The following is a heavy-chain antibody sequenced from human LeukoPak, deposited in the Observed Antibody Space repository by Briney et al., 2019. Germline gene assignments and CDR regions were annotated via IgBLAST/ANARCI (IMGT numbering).Heavy chain of an antibody. CDR2: IVVGSGNT. J-gene: IGHJ3*02. Sequence: SVKVSCKASGFTFTSSAVQWGRQARGQRLEWIGWIVVGSGNTNYAQKFQERVTLTRDMPTSTAYTELRSLSPGHTAVYHCAAGTGSYMLDAFDIWGQRTMVTVSS. CDR3: AAGTGSYMLDAFDI. D-gene: IGHD1-26*01. CDR1: GFTFTSSA. V-gene: IGHV1-58*01.